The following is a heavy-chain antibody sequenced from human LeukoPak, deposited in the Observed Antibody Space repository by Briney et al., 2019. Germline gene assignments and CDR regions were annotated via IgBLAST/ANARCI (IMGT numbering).Heavy chain of an antibody. D-gene: IGHD5-24*01. V-gene: IGHV1-46*01. Sequence: GASVKVSCKASGGTFSSYAISWVRQAPGQGLEWMGIINPSGGSTNYALKFQGRVTMTSDTSTSTVYMELSSLRSEDTAVYYCARDLRVDGYNSVGLDDYWGQGTLVTVSS. J-gene: IGHJ4*02. CDR2: INPSGGST. CDR1: GGTFSSYA. CDR3: ARDLRVDGYNSVGLDDY.